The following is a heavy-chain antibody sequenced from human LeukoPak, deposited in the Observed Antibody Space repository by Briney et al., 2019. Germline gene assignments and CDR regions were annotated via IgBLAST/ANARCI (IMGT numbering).Heavy chain of an antibody. CDR3: AKDQRGSGSYGYFDY. CDR1: GFTLRSYA. D-gene: IGHD3-10*01. J-gene: IGHJ4*02. CDR2: ISESGTHT. V-gene: IGHV3-23*01. Sequence: GGSLRLSCAGPGFTLRSYAMSWVRQAPGKGLEWVSSISESGTHTYYADSVKGRFTISRDNAKNTLPLQMTSMSAEDTAVYYCAKDQRGSGSYGYFDYWGPGTLVTVSS.